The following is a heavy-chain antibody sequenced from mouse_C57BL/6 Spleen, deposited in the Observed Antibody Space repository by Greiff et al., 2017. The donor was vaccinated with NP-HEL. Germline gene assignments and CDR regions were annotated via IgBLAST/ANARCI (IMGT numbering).Heavy chain of an antibody. V-gene: IGHV1-59*01. CDR2: IDPSDSYT. Sequence: QVQLQQPGAELVRPGTSVKLSCKASGYTFTSYWMHWVKQRPGQGLEWIGVIDPSDSYTSYNQKFKGKATLTVDTSSSTAYMQLSSLTSEDSAVYYCATVRFSTVVATNAMDYWGQGTSVTVSS. J-gene: IGHJ4*01. CDR3: ATVRFSTVVATNAMDY. CDR1: GYTFTSYW. D-gene: IGHD1-1*01.